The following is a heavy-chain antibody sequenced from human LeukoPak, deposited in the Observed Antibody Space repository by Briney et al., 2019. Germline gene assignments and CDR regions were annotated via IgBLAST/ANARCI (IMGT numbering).Heavy chain of an antibody. V-gene: IGHV4-59*08. D-gene: IGHD4-17*01. CDR1: GGSISSYY. CDR3: ARQNFLVTTGGPSFYFDY. CDR2: IYYSGST. Sequence: SETLSLTCTVSGGSISSYYWSWIRQPPGQGLESIGYIYYSGSTNYNASLKSRVTISIDTSKNQFSLNLGSVTAADTAIYYCARQNFLVTTGGPSFYFDYWGQGALVTVSS. J-gene: IGHJ4*02.